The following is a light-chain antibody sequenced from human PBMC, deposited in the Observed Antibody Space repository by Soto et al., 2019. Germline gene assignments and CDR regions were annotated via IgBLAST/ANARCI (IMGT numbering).Light chain of an antibody. CDR1: QDITNY. CDR3: QQYDDLPIT. V-gene: IGKV1-33*01. J-gene: IGKJ5*01. CDR2: DAY. Sequence: DIQMTQSPSSLSASVGDRVTITCQASQDITNYLNWYQQKPGKPPKLLINDAYNLETGVPSRFSGSGSGTHFSFTINSLQPEDFATYYCQQYDDLPITFGLATRLDIK.